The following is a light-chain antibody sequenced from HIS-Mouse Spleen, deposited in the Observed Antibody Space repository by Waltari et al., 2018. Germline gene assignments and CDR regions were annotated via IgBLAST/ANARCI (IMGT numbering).Light chain of an antibody. CDR1: ALAKKD. CDR3: YSTDSSGNHRV. J-gene: IGLJ2*01. CDR2: EDS. V-gene: IGLV3-10*01. Sequence: SYELTQPPSVSVSPGQTARITCPGDALAKKDAYWYHQKSGQAPVLVIYEDSQRPSGIPERFSGSSSGTMATLTISGAQVEDEADYYCYSTDSSGNHRVFGGGTKLTVL.